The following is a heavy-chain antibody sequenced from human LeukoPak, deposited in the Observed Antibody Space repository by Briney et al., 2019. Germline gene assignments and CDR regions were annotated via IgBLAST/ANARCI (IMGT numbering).Heavy chain of an antibody. J-gene: IGHJ5*02. D-gene: IGHD2-2*02. CDR3: ARGYCSSTSCYIDWFDP. CDR2: IIPIFGTA. Sequence: SVKVSCKASGGTFSSYAISWVRQAPGQGLEWMGGIIPIFGTANYAQKLQGRVTITTDESTSTAYMELSSLRSEDTAVYYCARGYCSSTSCYIDWFDPWGPGTLVTVSS. V-gene: IGHV1-69*05. CDR1: GGTFSSYA.